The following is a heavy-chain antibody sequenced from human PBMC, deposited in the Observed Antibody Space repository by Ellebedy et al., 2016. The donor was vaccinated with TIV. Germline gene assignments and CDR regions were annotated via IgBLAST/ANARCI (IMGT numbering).Heavy chain of an antibody. J-gene: IGHJ3*02. CDR1: GFTFSSHD. CDR2: IGTAGDT. CDR3: AKDIPRASWYLGYAFDI. V-gene: IGHV3-13*01. Sequence: PGGSLRLSCAASGFTFSSHDMHWVRQATGKGLEWVSAIGTAGDTYYPGSVKGRFTISRENAKNSLYLQMNSLRAEDTALYYCAKDIPRASWYLGYAFDIWGQGTMVTVSS. D-gene: IGHD6-13*01.